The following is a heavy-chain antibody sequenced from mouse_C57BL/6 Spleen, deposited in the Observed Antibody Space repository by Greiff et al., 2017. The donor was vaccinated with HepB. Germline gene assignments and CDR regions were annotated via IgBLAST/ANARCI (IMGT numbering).Heavy chain of an antibody. V-gene: IGHV5-4*03. J-gene: IGHJ3*01. CDR2: ISDGGSYT. CDR1: GFTFTSYA. CDR3: VSYYGNYRAWFAY. Sequence: EVKLEESGGGLVKPGGSLKLSCAASGFTFTSYAMSWVRQTPEKRLEWVATISDGGSYTYYTDNLKGRFTLSRDNAKNKLYLQMSLLKSEDTAIYYCVSYYGNYRAWFAYWGQGTLVTVSA. D-gene: IGHD2-1*01.